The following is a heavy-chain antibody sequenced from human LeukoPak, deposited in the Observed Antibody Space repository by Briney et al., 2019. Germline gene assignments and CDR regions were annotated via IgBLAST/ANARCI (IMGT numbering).Heavy chain of an antibody. CDR1: GFTFRTYS. CDR3: ARDARREYHDSLDRAWAFDI. CDR2: ISSSSSTI. J-gene: IGHJ3*02. D-gene: IGHD3-22*01. V-gene: IGHV3-48*02. Sequence: PGGSLRLSCAASGFTFRTYSMNWVRQAPGKGLEWISYISSSSSTIYYADSVKGRFTISRDNADNSLYLQMDSLRDQDTAVYYCARDARREYHDSLDRAWAFDIWGQGTLVTVSS.